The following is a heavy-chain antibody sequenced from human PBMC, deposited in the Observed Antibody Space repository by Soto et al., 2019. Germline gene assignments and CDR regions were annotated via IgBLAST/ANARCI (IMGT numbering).Heavy chain of an antibody. J-gene: IGHJ5*02. CDR1: GFAFNSHS. Sequence: QMQLLESGGGVVQPGKALRLSCAASGFAFNSHSMHWVRQAPGKGLEWLALMTSDGSSKFYADSMKGRCTISRDNSKNTLDLEMNSLRSEDTAVYYCARDRVIRYTGYELDLWGQGTLVTVSS. V-gene: IGHV3-30-3*01. CDR2: MTSDGSSK. CDR3: ARDRVIRYTGYELDL. D-gene: IGHD3-9*01.